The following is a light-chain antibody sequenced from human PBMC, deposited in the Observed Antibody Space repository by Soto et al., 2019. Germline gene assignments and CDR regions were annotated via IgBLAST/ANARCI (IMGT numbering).Light chain of an antibody. Sequence: LTHSAGTVSLYPRERATLSCRASQSVSSYLAWYQQKPGQAPRLLMYEASTRATGIPARFSGSGSWTEFTLSIYILHSEDFAVYYCQQYNNWPRPSGEGTNVDI. CDR2: EAS. J-gene: IGKJ1*01. V-gene: IGKV3D-15*01. CDR3: QQYNNWPRP. CDR1: QSVSSY.